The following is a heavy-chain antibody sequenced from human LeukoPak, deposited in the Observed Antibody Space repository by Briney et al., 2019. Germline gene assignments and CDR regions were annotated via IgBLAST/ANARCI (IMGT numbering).Heavy chain of an antibody. D-gene: IGHD5-18*01. Sequence: GGSLRLSCAASGFTFSTYAMSWVRQAPGKGLEGVSAISYSADSSYYADSVKGRFTISRDNSKNTLYLQMNSPRAEDTAIYCCAKGRPQVTIYPFDPWGQGTLVTVSS. CDR1: GFTFSTYA. CDR2: ISYSADSS. CDR3: AKGRPQVTIYPFDP. J-gene: IGHJ5*02. V-gene: IGHV3-23*01.